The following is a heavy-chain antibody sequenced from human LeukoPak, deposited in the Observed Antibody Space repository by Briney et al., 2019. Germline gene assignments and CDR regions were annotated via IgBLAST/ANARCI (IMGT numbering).Heavy chain of an antibody. CDR2: IIPIFSTA. CDR1: GGTFSSYA. J-gene: IGHJ5*02. V-gene: IGHV1-69*05. D-gene: IGHD3-9*01. Sequence: SVKVSCKASGGTFSSYAISWVRQAPGQGLEWMGGIIPIFSTANYAQKFQGRVTITTDESTSTAYMELSSLRSEDTAVYYCAREANFAQTNNWIDPWGQGTLVTVSS. CDR3: AREANFAQTNNWIDP.